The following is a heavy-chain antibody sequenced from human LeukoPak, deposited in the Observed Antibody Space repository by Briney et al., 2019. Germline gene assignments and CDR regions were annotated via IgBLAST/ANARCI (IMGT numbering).Heavy chain of an antibody. CDR2: IKKDGSGI. CDR1: GFPFSNSW. Sequence: QAGGSLRLSCAVSGFPFSNSWMYWVRQAPGKGLEGVANIKKDGSGISYVESVKGRFIISRDNSRNSLYLQMNSLKVEDTAVYFCAGGNAMGVWGKGTAVTVYS. CDR3: AGGNAMGV. J-gene: IGHJ6*04. V-gene: IGHV3-7*03.